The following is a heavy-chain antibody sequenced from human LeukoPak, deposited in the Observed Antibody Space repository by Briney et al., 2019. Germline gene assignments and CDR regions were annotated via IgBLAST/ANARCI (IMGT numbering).Heavy chain of an antibody. CDR2: IYYSGST. V-gene: IGHV4-61*08. CDR1: GGSISSGGYY. J-gene: IGHJ6*04. Sequence: SETLSLTCTVSGGSISSGGYYWSWIRQHPGKGLEWIGYIYYSGSTNYNPSLKSRVTISVDTSKNQFSLKLSSVTAADTAVYYCARDSSIAAAGMSMDVWGKGTTVTVSS. CDR3: ARDSSIAAAGMSMDV. D-gene: IGHD6-13*01.